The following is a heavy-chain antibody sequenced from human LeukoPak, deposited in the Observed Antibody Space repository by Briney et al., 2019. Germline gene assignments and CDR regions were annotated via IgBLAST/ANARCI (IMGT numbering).Heavy chain of an antibody. Sequence: GESLKISCKGSGYTFTSQWIGWVRQMPGKGLEWMGVIYPGDSDTRYSPSFQGQVTISADKSISTAYLQWSSLKASDTAMYYCARFSDIAAPRDWGQGTLVTVSS. CDR2: IYPGDSDT. CDR3: ARFSDIAAPRD. D-gene: IGHD6-13*01. CDR1: GYTFTSQW. V-gene: IGHV5-51*01. J-gene: IGHJ4*02.